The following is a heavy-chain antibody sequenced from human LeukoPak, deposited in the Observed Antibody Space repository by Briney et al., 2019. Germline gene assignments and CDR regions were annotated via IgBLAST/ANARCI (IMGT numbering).Heavy chain of an antibody. CDR1: GFTFSSYW. CDR2: INSDGSST. J-gene: IGHJ5*02. D-gene: IGHD3-16*02. CDR3: ARGRVIGDYVWGSYRYKHWFDP. V-gene: IGHV3-74*01. Sequence: GGSLRLSCAASGFTFSSYWMHWVRQAPGKGLVWVSRINSDGSSTSYADSVKGRFTISRDNAKNTLYLQMNRLRAEDTAVYYCARGRVIGDYVWGSYRYKHWFDPWGQGTLVTVSS.